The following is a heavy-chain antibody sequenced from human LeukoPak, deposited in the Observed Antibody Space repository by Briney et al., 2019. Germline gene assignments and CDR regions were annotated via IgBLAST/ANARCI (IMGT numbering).Heavy chain of an antibody. CDR1: GFTFSSYG. CDR2: IWYDGSNK. D-gene: IGHD3-9*01. Sequence: GGSLRLSCAASGFTFSSYGMHWVRQAPGKGLEWVAVIWYDGSNKYYADSVKGRFTISRDDSKNTLYLQMNSLRAEDTAVYYCARRRRLRYFDWLLHDYYYYYGMDVWGQGTTVTVS. J-gene: IGHJ6*02. V-gene: IGHV3-33*01. CDR3: ARRRRLRYFDWLLHDYYYYYGMDV.